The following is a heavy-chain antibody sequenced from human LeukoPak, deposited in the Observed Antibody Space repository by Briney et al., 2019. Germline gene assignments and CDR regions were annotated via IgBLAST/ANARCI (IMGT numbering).Heavy chain of an antibody. CDR2: IRYDGSNK. D-gene: IGHD3-10*01. CDR1: GFTFDDYA. J-gene: IGHJ3*02. Sequence: PGGSLRLSCAASGFTFDDYAMHWVRQAPGKGLEWVAFIRYDGSNKYYADSVKGRFTISRDNSKNTLYLQMNSLRAEDTAVYYCAQLEGSGSDALVAFDIWGQGTMVTVSS. CDR3: AQLEGSGSDALVAFDI. V-gene: IGHV3-30*02.